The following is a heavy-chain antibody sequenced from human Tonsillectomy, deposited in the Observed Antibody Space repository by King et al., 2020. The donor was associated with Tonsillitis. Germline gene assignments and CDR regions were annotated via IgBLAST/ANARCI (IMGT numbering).Heavy chain of an antibody. CDR2: ISYDGSNK. Sequence: VQLVESGGGVVQPGRSLRLSCAASGFTFSSYAMHWVRQAPGKGLEWVALISYDGSNKYYADSVKGRFTISRDNSKNTLYLQMNSLRAEDTAVYYCARGCMYCSGGSKHFDCWGQGTLVTVSS. CDR3: ARGCMYCSGGSKHFDC. CDR1: GFTFSSYA. D-gene: IGHD2-15*01. V-gene: IGHV3-30*04. J-gene: IGHJ4*02.